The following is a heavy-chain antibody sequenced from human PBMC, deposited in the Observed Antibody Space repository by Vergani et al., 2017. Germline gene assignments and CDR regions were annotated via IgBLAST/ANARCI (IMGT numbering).Heavy chain of an antibody. J-gene: IGHJ6*03. CDR1: GFTFSSYS. Sequence: EVQLVESGGGLVQPGGSLRLSCAASGFTFSSYSMNWVRQAPGKGLEWVSYISSSSSTIYYADSVKGRFTISRDNAKNSLYLQMNSLRAEDTAVYYCARPGPPRYSSGWYDAYYYYYYMDVWGKGTTVTVSS. CDR3: ARPGPPRYSSGWYDAYYYYYYMDV. CDR2: ISSSSSTI. V-gene: IGHV3-48*04. D-gene: IGHD6-19*01.